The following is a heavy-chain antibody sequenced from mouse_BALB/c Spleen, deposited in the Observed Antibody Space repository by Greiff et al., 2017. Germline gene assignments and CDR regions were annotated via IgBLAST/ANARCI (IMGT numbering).Heavy chain of an antibody. CDR3: TRRTPYFDY. Sequence: VQLQQSGPEVVRPGVSVKISCKGSGYTFTDYAMHWVKQSHAKSLEWIGVISTYNGNTNYNQKFKGKATLTVDKSSSTAYMQLSSPTSEDSAVYYCTRRTPYFDYWGQGTTLTVSS. CDR2: ISTYNGNT. V-gene: IGHV1-67*01. J-gene: IGHJ2*01. CDR1: GYTFTDYA.